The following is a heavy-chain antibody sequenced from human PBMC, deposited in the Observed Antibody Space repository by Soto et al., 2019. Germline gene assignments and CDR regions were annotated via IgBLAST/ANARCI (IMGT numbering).Heavy chain of an antibody. CDR3: AKGGDMVRGSPDY. CDR2: ISWNGGSI. D-gene: IGHD3-10*01. V-gene: IGHV3-9*01. Sequence: EVQLVESGGGLVQPGRSLRLSCAASGFTFDDFVMHWVRQGPGKGLEWVSAISWNGGSIGYADSVKDRFTISRDNARNSLYLQMNSLRAEDTALYYCAKGGDMVRGSPDYWGQGTLVTVSS. J-gene: IGHJ4*02. CDR1: GFTFDDFV.